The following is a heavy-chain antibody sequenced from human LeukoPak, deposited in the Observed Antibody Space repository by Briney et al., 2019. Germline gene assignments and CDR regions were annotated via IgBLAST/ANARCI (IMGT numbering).Heavy chain of an antibody. Sequence: PGGSLRLSCVASGFTLRSYVMNWVRQTPGKGLEWVSSISGSGDSTFYADSVKGRFSISRDNSKNTLYLQVNGLRTEDTAVYYCARVFDSGSQAYFYYMDVWGKGTTVIISS. V-gene: IGHV3-23*01. CDR3: ARVFDSGSQAYFYYMDV. D-gene: IGHD3-10*01. CDR1: GFTLRSYV. CDR2: ISGSGDST. J-gene: IGHJ6*03.